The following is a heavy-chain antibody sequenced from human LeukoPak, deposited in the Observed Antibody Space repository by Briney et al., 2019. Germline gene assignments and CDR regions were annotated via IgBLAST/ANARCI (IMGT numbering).Heavy chain of an antibody. J-gene: IGHJ6*02. CDR3: ARRPHYDILTGYYSYGMDV. CDR1: GGTFSSYA. D-gene: IGHD3-9*01. CDR2: IIPIFGTA. Sequence: SVKVSCKASGGTFSSYAISWVRQAPGQGLEWMGGIIPIFGTANYAQKFQGRVTITPDESTSTAYMELSSLRSEDTAVYYCARRPHYDILTGYYSYGMDVWGQGTTVTVSS. V-gene: IGHV1-69*13.